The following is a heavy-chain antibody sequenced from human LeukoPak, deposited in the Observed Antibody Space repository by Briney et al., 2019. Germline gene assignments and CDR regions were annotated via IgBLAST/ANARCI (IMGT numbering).Heavy chain of an antibody. Sequence: GGSLRLSCAASGFTLSSYWMHWVRQAPGKGLEWVAVISYDGSNKYYADSVKGRFTISRDNSKNTLYLQMNSLRAEDTAVYYCARETYSGYDFYWGQGTLVTVSS. CDR1: GFTLSSYW. J-gene: IGHJ4*02. CDR2: ISYDGSNK. CDR3: ARETYSGYDFY. V-gene: IGHV3-30*03. D-gene: IGHD5-12*01.